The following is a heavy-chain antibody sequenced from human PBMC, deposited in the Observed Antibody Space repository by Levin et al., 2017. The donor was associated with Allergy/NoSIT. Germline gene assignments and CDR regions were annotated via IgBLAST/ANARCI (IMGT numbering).Heavy chain of an antibody. V-gene: IGHV3-9*01. J-gene: IGHJ4*02. CDR1: GFTFDDYA. CDR3: AKDIGSGWYGGDY. D-gene: IGHD6-19*01. CDR2: ISWNSGSI. Sequence: GGSLRLSCAASGFTFDDYAMHWVRQAPGKGLEWVSGISWNSGSIGYADSVKGRFTISRDNAKNSLYLQMNSLRAEDTALYYCAKDIGSGWYGGDYWGQGTLVTVSS.